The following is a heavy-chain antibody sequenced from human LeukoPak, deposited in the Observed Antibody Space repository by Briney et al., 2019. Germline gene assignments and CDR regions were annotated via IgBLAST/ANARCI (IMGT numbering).Heavy chain of an antibody. CDR1: GFTFSSYE. V-gene: IGHV4-34*01. D-gene: IGHD6-19*01. Sequence: GSLRLSCAASGFTFSSYEMNWIRQPPGKGLEWIGVINHSGSTNYNPSLQSRVTISVDKSKNQFSLKLSSVTAADTAVYYCARVLYSSGWARVVLFDYWGQGTLVTVSS. CDR2: INHSGST. CDR3: ARVLYSSGWARVVLFDY. J-gene: IGHJ4*02.